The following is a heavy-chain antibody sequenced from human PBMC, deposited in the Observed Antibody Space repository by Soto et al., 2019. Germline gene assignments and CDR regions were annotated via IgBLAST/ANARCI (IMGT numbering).Heavy chain of an antibody. CDR3: ARVRIVGATASSDY. Sequence: GGSLRLSCAASGFSFSTYSMNWVRQAPGKGLEWVSYINSVSSTIYYADSVKGRFTISRDNAKNSLYLQMNSLRAEDTAVYYCARVRIVGATASSDYWGQGTLVTVSS. CDR1: GFSFSTYS. V-gene: IGHV3-48*01. J-gene: IGHJ4*02. CDR2: INSVSSTI. D-gene: IGHD1-26*01.